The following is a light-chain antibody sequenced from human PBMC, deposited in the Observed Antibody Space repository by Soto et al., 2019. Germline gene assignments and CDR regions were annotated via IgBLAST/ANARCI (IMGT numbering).Light chain of an antibody. V-gene: IGKV1-17*01. Sequence: QXXHPXXXLSPSXXDRVTITYWASQDIGINLGWFQQKPGKAPKRLIYKASTLKSGVPSRFSGSGSGTDFTLTISRLEPEDFAVYYCQQYGESPWTFGQGTKVDI. J-gene: IGKJ1*01. CDR3: QQYGESPWT. CDR2: KAS. CDR1: QDIGIN.